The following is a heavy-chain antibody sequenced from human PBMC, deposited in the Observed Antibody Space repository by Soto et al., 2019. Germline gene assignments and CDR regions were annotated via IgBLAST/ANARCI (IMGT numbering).Heavy chain of an antibody. V-gene: IGHV3-74*01. J-gene: IGHJ6*02. CDR2: IDSDGSST. CDR3: ARWRPYGMDV. CDR1: GFTFGSYW. Sequence: EVQLVESGGGLGQPGGSLRVSCAASGFTFGSYWMNWVRQAPGKGLVWVSRIDSDGSSTTYADSVKGRFTTSRDNAKNTLYLQMSSLRVEDTAVYYCARWRPYGMDVWGQGTTVTVSS.